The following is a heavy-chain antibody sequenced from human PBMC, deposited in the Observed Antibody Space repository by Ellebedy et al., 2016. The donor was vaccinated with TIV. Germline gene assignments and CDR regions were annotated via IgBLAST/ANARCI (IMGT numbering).Heavy chain of an antibody. CDR3: ARYWNYYYSTGTEESYWYFDL. D-gene: IGHD3-22*01. CDR1: GGSMGPYS. V-gene: IGHV4-59*01. CDR2: MSYSGGT. J-gene: IGHJ2*01. Sequence: SETLSLXCAVSGGSMGPYSWSWIRQPPGKGLEWIGFMSYSGGTKYNASLQSRVSMSVDTSKKEFSLRLTSVTAADTAVYYCARYWNYYYSTGTEESYWYFDLWGRGILVTVSS.